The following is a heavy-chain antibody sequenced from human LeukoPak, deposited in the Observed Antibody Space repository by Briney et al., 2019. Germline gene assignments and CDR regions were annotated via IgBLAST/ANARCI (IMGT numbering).Heavy chain of an antibody. CDR1: GFTFSSYW. V-gene: IGHV3-74*01. Sequence: GGSLRLSCAASGFTFSSYWMHWVRQAPGKGLVWVSRINSDGSSTSYADSVKGRFTISRDNSKNTLYLQMNSLRAEDTAVYYCANLYVAVAGTDYWGQGTLVTVSS. J-gene: IGHJ4*02. CDR2: INSDGSST. D-gene: IGHD6-19*01. CDR3: ANLYVAVAGTDY.